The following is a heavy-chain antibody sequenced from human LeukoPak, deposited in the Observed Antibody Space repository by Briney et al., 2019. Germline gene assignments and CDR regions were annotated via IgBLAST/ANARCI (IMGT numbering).Heavy chain of an antibody. CDR2: IYTSGST. J-gene: IGHJ5*02. D-gene: IGHD3-10*01. Sequence: PSETLSLTCTVSGGSTSSGSYYWSWIRQPAGKGLEWIGRIYTSGSTNYNPSLKSRVTISVDTSKNQFSLKLSSVTAADTAVYYCARAGPFGNWFDPWGQGTLVTVSS. CDR3: ARAGPFGNWFDP. V-gene: IGHV4-61*02. CDR1: GGSTSSGSYY.